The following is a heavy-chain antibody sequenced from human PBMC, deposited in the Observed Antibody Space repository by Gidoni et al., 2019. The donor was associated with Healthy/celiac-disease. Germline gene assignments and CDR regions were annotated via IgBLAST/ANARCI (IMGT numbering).Heavy chain of an antibody. Sequence: QVQLVQSGAEVKKPGSSVKLSCKASGGTFSSYTISWVRQAPGQGLEWMGRIIPILGIANYAQKFQGRVTITADKSTSTAYMELSSLRSEDTAVYYCARDELDPSYYGMDVWGQGTTVTVSS. CDR2: IIPILGIA. J-gene: IGHJ6*02. D-gene: IGHD2-2*03. V-gene: IGHV1-69*08. CDR1: GGTFSSYT. CDR3: ARDELDPSYYGMDV.